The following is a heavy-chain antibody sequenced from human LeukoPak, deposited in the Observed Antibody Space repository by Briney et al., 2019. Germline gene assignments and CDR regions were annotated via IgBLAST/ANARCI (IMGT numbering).Heavy chain of an antibody. J-gene: IGHJ3*02. V-gene: IGHV4-59*01. CDR3: ARLPSDDAFDI. Sequence: SETLSLTCTVSGGSISSYYWSWIRQPPGKGLEWIGYIYYSGKTNYNPSLKSRLTISVDTSKNQFSLKLSSVTAADTAVYYCARLPSDDAFDIWGQGTMVTVSS. CDR2: IYYSGKT. CDR1: GGSISSYY.